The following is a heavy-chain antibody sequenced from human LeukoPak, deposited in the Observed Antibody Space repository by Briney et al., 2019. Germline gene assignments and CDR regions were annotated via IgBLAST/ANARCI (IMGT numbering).Heavy chain of an antibody. V-gene: IGHV3-7*03. Sequence: GGSLRLSCAASGFTFSSYWMSWVRQAPGKGLEWVANIKQDGSEKYYVDSVKGRFTISRDNAKNSLYLQMNSLRAEDTAVYYCAKGRVSAAVVAASFQHWGQGTLVTVSS. CDR2: IKQDGSEK. CDR3: AKGRVSAAVVAASFQH. CDR1: GFTFSSYW. D-gene: IGHD2-15*01. J-gene: IGHJ1*01.